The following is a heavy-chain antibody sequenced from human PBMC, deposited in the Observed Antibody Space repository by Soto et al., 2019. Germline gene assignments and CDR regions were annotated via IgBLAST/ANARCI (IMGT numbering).Heavy chain of an antibody. V-gene: IGHV3-30*04. D-gene: IGHD3-22*01. CDR1: GFTFSDYA. Sequence: GGSLRLSCAASGFTFSDYARHWVRQAPGKGLAWVASISYEGSNTYYADSVKGRFTISRDDSKNTLYLQMSGLRVEDTAVYLCARPINTIAVNDPFDIWGQGTMVTVSS. CDR3: ARPINTIAVNDPFDI. J-gene: IGHJ3*02. CDR2: ISYEGSNT.